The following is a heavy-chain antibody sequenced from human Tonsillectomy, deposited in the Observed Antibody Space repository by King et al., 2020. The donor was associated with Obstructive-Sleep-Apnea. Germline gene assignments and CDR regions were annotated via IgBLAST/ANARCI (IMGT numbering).Heavy chain of an antibody. D-gene: IGHD3-16*02. CDR1: GGSFSGYY. V-gene: IGHV4-34*01. J-gene: IGHJ5*02. CDR3: ARRVFDYVWGSYHYRVWFDP. CDR2: INHSGST. Sequence: QVQLQQWGAGLLKPSETLSLTYAVYGGSFSGYYWSWIRQPPGKGLEWIGEINHSGSTNYNPSLKSRVTISVDTSKNQFSLKLSSVTAADTAVYYCARRVFDYVWGSYHYRVWFDPWGQGTLVTVSS.